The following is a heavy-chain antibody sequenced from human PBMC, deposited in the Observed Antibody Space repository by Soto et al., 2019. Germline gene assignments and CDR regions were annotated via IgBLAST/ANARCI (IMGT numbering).Heavy chain of an antibody. CDR2: ISGSGGST. Sequence: GGSLRLSCVASGLTFSNYAMSWVRQAPGKGLEWVSGISGSGGSTYYVDSVKGRFTISRVNSKNTLYLQMNSLRVEDTAVYYCAKGSRFFAQDVFDIWGQGTMVTVSS. CDR3: AKGSRFFAQDVFDI. J-gene: IGHJ3*02. CDR1: GLTFSNYA. D-gene: IGHD3-3*01. V-gene: IGHV3-23*01.